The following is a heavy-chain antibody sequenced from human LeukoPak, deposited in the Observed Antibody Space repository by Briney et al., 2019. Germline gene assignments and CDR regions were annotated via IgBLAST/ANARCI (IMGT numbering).Heavy chain of an antibody. J-gene: IGHJ4*02. Sequence: AGGSLRLSCAASGFTFSSYWMHWVRQAPGKGLVWVSRINSDGSSTSYADSVKGRFTISRDNAKNTLYLQMNSLRAEDTAVYYCARGMYYYDSSGLTGFDYWGQGTLVTVSS. V-gene: IGHV3-74*01. CDR3: ARGMYYYDSSGLTGFDY. D-gene: IGHD3-22*01. CDR2: INSDGSST. CDR1: GFTFSSYW.